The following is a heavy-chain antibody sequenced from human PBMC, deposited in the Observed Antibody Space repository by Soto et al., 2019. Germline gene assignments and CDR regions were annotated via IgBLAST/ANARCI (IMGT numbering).Heavy chain of an antibody. V-gene: IGHV4-59*01. CDR3: ARGKAEAAGRRYYFDY. D-gene: IGHD6-13*01. CDR1: GGSISSYY. CDR2: IYYSGST. J-gene: IGHJ4*02. Sequence: SETLSLTCTVSGGSISSYYWSWIRQPPGKGLEWIGYIYYSGSTNYNPSLKSRVTISVDTSKNQFSLKLSSVTAADTAVYYCARGKAEAAGRRYYFDYWGQGTLVTVSS.